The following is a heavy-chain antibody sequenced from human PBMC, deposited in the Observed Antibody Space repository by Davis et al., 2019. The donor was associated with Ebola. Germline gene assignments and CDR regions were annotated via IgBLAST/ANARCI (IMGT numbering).Heavy chain of an antibody. D-gene: IGHD3-3*01. CDR2: ISSSSSYT. CDR1: GFTFSDYY. CDR3: ARERREAYYDFWSSDRGWFDP. V-gene: IGHV3-11*06. Sequence: GESLKISCAASGFTFSDYYMSWIRQAPGKGLEWVSYISSSSSYTNYADSVKGRFTISRDNAKNSLYLQMNSLRAEDTAVYYCARERREAYYDFWSSDRGWFDPWGQGTLVTVSS. J-gene: IGHJ5*02.